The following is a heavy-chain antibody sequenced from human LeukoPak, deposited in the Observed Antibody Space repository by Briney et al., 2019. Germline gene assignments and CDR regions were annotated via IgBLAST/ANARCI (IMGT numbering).Heavy chain of an antibody. CDR2: IRGSGVST. D-gene: IGHD1-26*01. J-gene: IGHJ4*02. Sequence: GGSLRLSCAASGFTFSSYAMSWVRQAPGKGLEWVADIRGSGVSTYYADSVKGRFTISRDNSKNTLYVQMSSLRAEDTAVYYCARARSYYGGAFDYWGQGTLVTVSS. CDR3: ARARSYYGGAFDY. V-gene: IGHV3-23*01. CDR1: GFTFSSYA.